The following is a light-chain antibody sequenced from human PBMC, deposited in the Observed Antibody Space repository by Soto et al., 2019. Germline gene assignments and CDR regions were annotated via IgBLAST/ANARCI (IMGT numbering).Light chain of an antibody. Sequence: DIVMTQSPDSLAVSLGERATINCKSSQSVLYSATNKNYLTWYQQKPGQPPKMLIYWASTRESGVPDRFSGSASGTDFTLTISGLQAEDVAVYYCQQYYNTPRTFGQGTKLEIK. CDR1: QSVLYSATNKNY. V-gene: IGKV4-1*01. CDR3: QQYYNTPRT. J-gene: IGKJ2*01. CDR2: WAS.